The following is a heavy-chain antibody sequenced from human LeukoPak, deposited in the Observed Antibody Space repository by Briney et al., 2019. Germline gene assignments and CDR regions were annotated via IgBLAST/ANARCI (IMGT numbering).Heavy chain of an antibody. J-gene: IGHJ4*02. D-gene: IGHD3-22*01. V-gene: IGHV3-21*01. CDR2: ISSGSSYI. Sequence: GGSLRLSCAASGFTFSDYTMNWVRQAPGKGLEWVSSISSGSSYIYYADSVKGRFTISRDNAKNSLYLQMNNLRAEDTAVYYCARDHYYDSSGTENWGQGTLVTVSS. CDR1: GFTFSDYT. CDR3: ARDHYYDSSGTEN.